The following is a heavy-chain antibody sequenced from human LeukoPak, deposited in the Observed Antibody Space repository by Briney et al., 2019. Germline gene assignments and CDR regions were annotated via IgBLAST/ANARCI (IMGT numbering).Heavy chain of an antibody. Sequence: ASVEVSCKASGYTFTSYGISWVRQAPGQGLEWMGWISAYNGNTNYAQKFQGRVTMTTDTSTSTAYMELRSLRSDDTAVYYCARDRDYGDYNTQDLFVYWGQGTLVTVSS. CDR1: GYTFTSYG. CDR3: ARDRDYGDYNTQDLFVY. J-gene: IGHJ4*02. CDR2: ISAYNGNT. V-gene: IGHV1-18*01. D-gene: IGHD4-17*01.